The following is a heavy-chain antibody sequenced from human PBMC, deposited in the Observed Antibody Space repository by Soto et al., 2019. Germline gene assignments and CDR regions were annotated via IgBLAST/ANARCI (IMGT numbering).Heavy chain of an antibody. CDR2: IYHSGST. D-gene: IGHD2-15*01. J-gene: IGHJ4*02. CDR3: ARSLGYCSGGSCYPFDY. V-gene: IGHV4-30-2*01. Sequence: QLQLQESGSGLVKPSQTLSLTCAVSGGSISSGGYSWSWIRQPPGKGLEWIGYIYHSGSTYYNPSLKRRVTISVDRSKNQFSLKLSSVTAADTAVYYCARSLGYCSGGSCYPFDYWGQGTLVTVSS. CDR1: GGSISSGGYS.